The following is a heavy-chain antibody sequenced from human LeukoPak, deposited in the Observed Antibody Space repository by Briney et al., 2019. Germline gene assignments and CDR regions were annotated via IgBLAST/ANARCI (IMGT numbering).Heavy chain of an antibody. CDR1: GFTFCTSS. D-gene: IGHD3-10*01. CDR3: AREVYHSGSYYFDF. V-gene: IGHV3-48*02. Sequence: PGGSLRLSCPASGFTFCTSSMNWVRQAPGKGLEWVSYISSRSITLYYADSVKGRFTISRDNAKNSLYLQMNSLRDEDTAVYYCAREVYHSGSYYFDFWGQGTLVTVSS. CDR2: ISSRSITL. J-gene: IGHJ4*02.